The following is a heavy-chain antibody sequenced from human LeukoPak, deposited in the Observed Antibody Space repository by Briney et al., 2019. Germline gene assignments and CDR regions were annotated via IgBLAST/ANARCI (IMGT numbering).Heavy chain of an antibody. CDR2: INPSGGST. V-gene: IGHV1-46*01. Sequence: ASVKVSCKASGYTFTSYYMHWVRQAPGQGLEWMGIINPSGGSTSYAQKFQGRVTMTEDTSTDTAYMELSSLRSEDTAVYYCATDRPYYYDSSGYYYYFDYWGQGTLVTVSS. CDR3: ATDRPYYYDSSGYYYYFDY. J-gene: IGHJ4*02. D-gene: IGHD3-22*01. CDR1: GYTFTSYY.